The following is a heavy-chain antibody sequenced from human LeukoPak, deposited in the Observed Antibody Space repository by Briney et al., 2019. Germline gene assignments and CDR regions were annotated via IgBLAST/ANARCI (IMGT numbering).Heavy chain of an antibody. Sequence: GESLKISCQGFGYRFTSYWIGWVRPMPGKGMEWMGVIYPGDSRIRYNLSFQGQVTISVDKSISTAYLQWVSLKASDTAMYYCACRDLTSTWSFPWGQGTLVTVSS. D-gene: IGHD6-13*01. V-gene: IGHV5-51*01. CDR1: GYRFTSYW. J-gene: IGHJ5*02. CDR2: IYPGDSRI. CDR3: ACRDLTSTWSFP.